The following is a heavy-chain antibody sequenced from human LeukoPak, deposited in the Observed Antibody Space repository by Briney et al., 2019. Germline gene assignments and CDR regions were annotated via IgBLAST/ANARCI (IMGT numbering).Heavy chain of an antibody. D-gene: IGHD3-10*01. CDR1: DYSVTSDHY. Sequence: SETLSLTCAVSDYSVTSDHYWGWIRLAPGKGLEWIGSIYHSGGTYYNPSLKSRVTISVDTSKGQFSLRLTSVTAADTGIYYCAREGRTSGTSWYDPWGQGTRVTVSS. V-gene: IGHV4-38-2*01. J-gene: IGHJ5*02. CDR2: IYHSGGT. CDR3: AREGRTSGTSWYDP.